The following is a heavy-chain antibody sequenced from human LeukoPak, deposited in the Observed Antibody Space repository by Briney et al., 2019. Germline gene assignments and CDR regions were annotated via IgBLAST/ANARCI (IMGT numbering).Heavy chain of an antibody. V-gene: IGHV3-9*01. Sequence: PGGSLRLSCAASGFTFDDYAMHWVRQAPGKGLEWVSGISWNSGSIGYADSVKGRFTTSRDNAKNSLYLQMNSLRAEDTALYYCAKVGHPSITIPDFIPPGLYYFDYWGQGTLVTVSS. CDR2: ISWNSGSI. CDR1: GFTFDDYA. D-gene: IGHD3-9*01. J-gene: IGHJ4*02. CDR3: AKVGHPSITIPDFIPPGLYYFDY.